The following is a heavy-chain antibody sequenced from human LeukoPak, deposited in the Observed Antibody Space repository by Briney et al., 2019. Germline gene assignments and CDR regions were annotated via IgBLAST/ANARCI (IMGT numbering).Heavy chain of an antibody. D-gene: IGHD6-13*01. Sequence: SETLSLTCAVYGGSFSGYYWSWIRQPPGKGLEWIGEFNHSGSTNYNPSLKSRVTISVDTSKNQCSLKLSAVTAADTAVYYCARSPGIAAAGPRFDPWGQGTLVTVSS. CDR2: FNHSGST. V-gene: IGHV4-34*01. CDR3: ARSPGIAAAGPRFDP. CDR1: GGSFSGYY. J-gene: IGHJ5*02.